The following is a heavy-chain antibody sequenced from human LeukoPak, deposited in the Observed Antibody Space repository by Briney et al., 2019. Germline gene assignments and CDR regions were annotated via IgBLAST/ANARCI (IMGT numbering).Heavy chain of an antibody. CDR1: GYSISSGYY. CDR2: IYHSGST. J-gene: IGHJ5*02. D-gene: IGHD3-3*01. Sequence: SETLSLTCTVSGYSISSGYYWGWIRQPPGKGLEWIGSIYHSGSTYYNPSLKSRVTMSVDTSKNQFSLKLSSVTAADTAVYYCARDKGFWSGYWYNWFDPWGQGTLVTVSS. CDR3: ARDKGFWSGYWYNWFDP. V-gene: IGHV4-38-2*02.